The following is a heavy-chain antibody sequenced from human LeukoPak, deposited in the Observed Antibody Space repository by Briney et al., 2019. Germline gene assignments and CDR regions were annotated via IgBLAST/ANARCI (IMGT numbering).Heavy chain of an antibody. D-gene: IGHD2-2*01. CDR2: ISGGGGST. Sequence: GGSLRLSCAASGFTFTSYSMNWVRQAPGKGLEWVSTISGGGGSTYYADSVKGRFTISRDNSKNTLYLQMNSLRAEDTAVYYCARGKYQLLSYWFDPWGQGTLVTVSS. CDR3: ARGKYQLLSYWFDP. CDR1: GFTFTSYS. J-gene: IGHJ5*02. V-gene: IGHV3-23*01.